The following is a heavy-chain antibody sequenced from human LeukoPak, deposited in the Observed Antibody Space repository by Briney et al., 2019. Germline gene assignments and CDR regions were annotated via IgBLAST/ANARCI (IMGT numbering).Heavy chain of an antibody. CDR1: GYSFTDYY. V-gene: IGHV1-2*02. D-gene: IGHD2-21*01. CDR2: INPNSGGT. CDR3: ARADRLHGGPYLIGP. Sequence: ASVRVSCKASGYSFTDYYMHWVRQAPGQGLEWMGWINPNSGGTNSAQKFQGRVTMTRDTSITTVYMEVSWLTSDDTAIYYCARADRLHGGPYLIGPWGQGTLVTVSS. J-gene: IGHJ5*02.